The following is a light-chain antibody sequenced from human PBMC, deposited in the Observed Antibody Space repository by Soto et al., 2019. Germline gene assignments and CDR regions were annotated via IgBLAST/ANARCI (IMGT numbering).Light chain of an antibody. J-gene: IGLJ1*01. CDR3: ATWDDGLNGYV. CDR1: SSNIGSPT. CDR2: SNN. Sequence: QSVLTQPPSASGTPGQRVTISCSGSSSNIGSPTVNWYQQLPGTAPKLLMYSNNQRPSGVPDRFSGSKFGTSASLAISGLQSEDEADYYCATWDDGLNGYVFGTGTKLTVL. V-gene: IGLV1-44*01.